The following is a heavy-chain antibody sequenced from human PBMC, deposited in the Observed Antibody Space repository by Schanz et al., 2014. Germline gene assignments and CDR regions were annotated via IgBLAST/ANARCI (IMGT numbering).Heavy chain of an antibody. CDR3: ARGYSGYSHFDY. D-gene: IGHD5-12*01. CDR2: INPSGVST. Sequence: QVHLVQSGAEVKKPGASVKVSCKASGYIFTSYSMHWVRQAPGQGLEWLGIINPSGVSTSSAQEFQGRVTMTRDTSTSTLQMELSSLRSEDTAVYYCARGYSGYSHFDYWGQGALVTVSS. CDR1: GYIFTSYS. J-gene: IGHJ4*02. V-gene: IGHV1-46*01.